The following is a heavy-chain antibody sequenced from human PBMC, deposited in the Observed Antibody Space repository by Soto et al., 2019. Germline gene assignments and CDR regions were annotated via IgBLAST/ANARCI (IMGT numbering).Heavy chain of an antibody. V-gene: IGHV4-59*01. Sequence: QVQLQESGPGLVKPSETQSLTCTVSGDSISTYYWNWVRQPLGKGLEWIGYIYYLGRTNYNPSLRSRVTMSLDTSKNQISLNLNSVTAADTAVYYCARDLVGLTHFDYWGQGILVTVSS. D-gene: IGHD2-8*02. CDR2: IYYLGRT. CDR3: ARDLVGLTHFDY. CDR1: GDSISTYY. J-gene: IGHJ4*02.